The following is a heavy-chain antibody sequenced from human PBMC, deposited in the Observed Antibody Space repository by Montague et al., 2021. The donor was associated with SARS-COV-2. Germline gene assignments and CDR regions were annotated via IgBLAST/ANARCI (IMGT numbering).Heavy chain of an antibody. CDR1: GDSISGYY. CDR3: ARDTRRVEESGPGDHNGMDV. V-gene: IGHV4-4*07. D-gene: IGHD1-26*01. J-gene: IGHJ6*02. CDR2: VYPSGTT. Sequence: SETLSLTCSVSGDSISGYYWGWIRQPAGKRLEWIGRVYPSGTTDYNPSLGSRVTVSVDTSKNQFSLKLTSVTAADTAVYYCARDTRRVEESGPGDHNGMDVWGQGTTVIVSS.